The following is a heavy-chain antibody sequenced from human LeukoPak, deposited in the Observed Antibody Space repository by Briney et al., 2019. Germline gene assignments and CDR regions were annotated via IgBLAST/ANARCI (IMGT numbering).Heavy chain of an antibody. CDR3: ARHKIPYASSYDAFDI. J-gene: IGHJ3*02. V-gene: IGHV5-51*01. D-gene: IGHD3-22*01. CDR1: GYSFTNYW. Sequence: GESLKISCKGSGYSFTNYWIGWVRQMPGKGLEWMGIIYPGDSDTRYSPSFQGQVTISADKSISTAYLQWSSLKASDTAMYYCARHKIPYASSYDAFDIWGQGTMVTVSS. CDR2: IYPGDSDT.